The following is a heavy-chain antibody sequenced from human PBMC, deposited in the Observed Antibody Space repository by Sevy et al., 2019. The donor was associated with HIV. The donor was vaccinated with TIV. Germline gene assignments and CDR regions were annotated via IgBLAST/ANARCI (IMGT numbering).Heavy chain of an antibody. D-gene: IGHD3-10*01. CDR3: TSGITMVRGVITNRGFFDY. Sequence: GGSLRLSCTASGFTFGDYAMSWFRQAPGKGLEWVGLIRSKAYGGTTEYAASVKGRFTISRDDSKSIAYLQMNSLKTEDTAVYYCTSGITMVRGVITNRGFFDYWGQGTLVTVSS. CDR2: IRSKAYGGTT. J-gene: IGHJ4*02. CDR1: GFTFGDYA. V-gene: IGHV3-49*03.